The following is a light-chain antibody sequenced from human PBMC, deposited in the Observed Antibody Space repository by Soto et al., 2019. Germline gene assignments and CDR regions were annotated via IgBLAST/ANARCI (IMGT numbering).Light chain of an antibody. J-gene: IGKJ4*01. Sequence: EVVLTQSPATLSLAPGERATLSCRASQSVNSNYVTWFKQKPGQAPRLLIYMASTRATGIPDRFLGSGSGTDFTLTISRLEPEDFAVYYCHQYGNSPLTFGGGTRVEIK. V-gene: IGKV3-20*01. CDR3: HQYGNSPLT. CDR1: QSVNSNY. CDR2: MAS.